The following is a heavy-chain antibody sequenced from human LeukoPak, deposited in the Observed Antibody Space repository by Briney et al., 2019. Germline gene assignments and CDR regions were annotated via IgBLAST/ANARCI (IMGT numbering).Heavy chain of an antibody. CDR2: ISRMGVTT. Sequence: GGSLRLSCAVSGFTLNSNAMCWVRQAPGKGLEWVSGISRMGVTTYYADSVKGRFTISRDTSKNTLYLQMNTLRPEDTAVYYCAKEEVPDDYWGQGTLVTVSS. D-gene: IGHD2-2*01. J-gene: IGHJ4*02. CDR3: AKEEVPDDY. CDR1: GFTLNSNA. V-gene: IGHV3-23*01.